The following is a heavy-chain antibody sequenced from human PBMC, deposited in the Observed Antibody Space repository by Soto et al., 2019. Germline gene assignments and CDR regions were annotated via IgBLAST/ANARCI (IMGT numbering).Heavy chain of an antibody. Sequence: GGSLRLSCAASGFTFKSYGMHWVRQAPGKGLEWVAVISYDGNNKYYADSVKGRLTISRDIPKNTLYLQLNSLGAEDTAVYYCAKEGLYKTLDYWGQGTLVTVSS. D-gene: IGHD1-1*01. V-gene: IGHV3-30*18. J-gene: IGHJ4*02. CDR3: AKEGLYKTLDY. CDR1: GFTFKSYG. CDR2: ISYDGNNK.